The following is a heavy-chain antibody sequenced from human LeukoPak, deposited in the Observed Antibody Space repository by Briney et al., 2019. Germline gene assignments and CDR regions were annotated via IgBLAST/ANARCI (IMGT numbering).Heavy chain of an antibody. CDR2: IIPIFGTA. CDR1: GYTFTSYD. CDR3: AREPVDTAMVTLYYGMDV. D-gene: IGHD5-18*01. Sequence: ASVKVSCKASGYTFTSYDFNWLRQATGQGPEWMGGIIPIFGTANYAQKFQGRVTITADESTSTAYMELSSLRSEDTAVYYCAREPVDTAMVTLYYGMDVWGQGTTVTVSS. V-gene: IGHV1-69*13. J-gene: IGHJ6*02.